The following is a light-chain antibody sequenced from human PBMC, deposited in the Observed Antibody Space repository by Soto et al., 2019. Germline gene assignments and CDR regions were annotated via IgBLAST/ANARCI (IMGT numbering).Light chain of an antibody. Sequence: DIVMTQSPDSLAVSLGERATINCKSSQSGFYSSNNKNYLAWYQQKPGQPPKLLIYWSSTRESGVPDRFTGSGSGTDFTLTINSLQAEGVAVYYCQQYYSTPFAFGPGTKVDVK. CDR1: QSGFYSSNNKNY. V-gene: IGKV4-1*01. J-gene: IGKJ3*01. CDR2: WSS. CDR3: QQYYSTPFA.